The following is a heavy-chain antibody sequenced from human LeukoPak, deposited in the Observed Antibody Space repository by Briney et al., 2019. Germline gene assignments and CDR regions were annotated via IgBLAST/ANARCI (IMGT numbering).Heavy chain of an antibody. CDR3: ARDLGKETNARDDY. V-gene: IGHV3-66*01. D-gene: IGHD1/OR15-1a*01. Sequence: RGSLPLSCAASGFTVSSNYMSWVRQAPGKGLEWVSVIYSGGSTYYADSVKGRFTISRDNSKNTLYLQMNSLRAEDTAVYYCARDLGKETNARDDYWGQGTLVTVS. CDR2: IYSGGST. CDR1: GFTVSSNY. J-gene: IGHJ4*02.